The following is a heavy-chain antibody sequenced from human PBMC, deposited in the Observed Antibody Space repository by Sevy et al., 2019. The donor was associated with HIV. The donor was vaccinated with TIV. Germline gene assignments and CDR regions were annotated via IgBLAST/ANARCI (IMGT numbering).Heavy chain of an antibody. J-gene: IGHJ4*02. Sequence: GGSLRLSCAASGFTFDDYAMHWVRQAPGKGLEWVSLISWDGGSTYYADSVKGRFTISRDNSKNSLYLQMNSLTAEDTALYYCANTAFAAAREYYFDYWGQGTLVTVSS. CDR2: ISWDGGST. CDR3: ANTAFAAAREYYFDY. D-gene: IGHD6-6*01. CDR1: GFTFDDYA. V-gene: IGHV3-43D*03.